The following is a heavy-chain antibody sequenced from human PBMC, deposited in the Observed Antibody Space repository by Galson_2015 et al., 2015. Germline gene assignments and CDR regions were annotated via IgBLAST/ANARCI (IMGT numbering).Heavy chain of an antibody. CDR3: GKVRFGLDS. CDR2: IGNSGSFK. D-gene: IGHD3-10*01. CDR1: GFTFMDFT. Sequence: SLRLSCAASGFTFMDFTMSWVRQAPGKGLEWLCSIGNSGSFKYYADSVKGRFTISRDNSKNLLHLQMNSLRVEDTAVYYCGKVRFGLDSWGQGALVTVSS. V-gene: IGHV3-23*01. J-gene: IGHJ4*02.